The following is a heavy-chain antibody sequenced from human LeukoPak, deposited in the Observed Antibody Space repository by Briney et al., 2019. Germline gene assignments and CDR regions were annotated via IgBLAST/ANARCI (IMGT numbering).Heavy chain of an antibody. V-gene: IGHV1-69*13. CDR3: VRPIAAQGAFDI. J-gene: IGHJ3*02. CDR1: GGTFSSYA. D-gene: IGHD6-13*01. Sequence: SVKVSCKASGGTFSSYAISWVRQAPGQGLEWMGGIIPIFGTANYAQKFQGRVTITADESTSTAYMELSSLRSEDTAVYYCVRPIAAQGAFDIWGKGTMVTVSS. CDR2: IIPIFGTA.